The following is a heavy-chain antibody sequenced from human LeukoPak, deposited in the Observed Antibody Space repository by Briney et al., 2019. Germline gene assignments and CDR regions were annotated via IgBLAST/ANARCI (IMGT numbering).Heavy chain of an antibody. J-gene: IGHJ4*02. CDR2: ISGSGGST. Sequence: GGSLRLSCAASGFTFSSYAMSWVRQAPGKGLEWVSAISGSGGSTYYADSVKGRFTISRDNSKNTLYLQMNSLRAEDTAVYYCARGGRSSGGFDYWGQGTLVTVSS. CDR3: ARGGRSSGGFDY. CDR1: GFTFSSYA. V-gene: IGHV3-23*01. D-gene: IGHD6-13*01.